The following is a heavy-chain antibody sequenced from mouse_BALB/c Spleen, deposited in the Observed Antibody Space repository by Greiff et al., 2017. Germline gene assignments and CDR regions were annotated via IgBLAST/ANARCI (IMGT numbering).Heavy chain of an antibody. J-gene: IGHJ4*01. V-gene: IGHV1-80*01. D-gene: IGHD1-1*01. CDR3: ARDGGSPKPFYAMDY. CDR2: IYPGDGDT. Sequence: QVQLKQSGAELVRPGSSVKISCKASGYAFSSYWMNWVKQRPGQGLEWIGQIYPGDGDTNYNGKFKGKATLTADKSSSTAYMQLSSLTSEDSAVYCCARDGGSPKPFYAMDYWGQGTSVTVSS. CDR1: GYAFSSYW.